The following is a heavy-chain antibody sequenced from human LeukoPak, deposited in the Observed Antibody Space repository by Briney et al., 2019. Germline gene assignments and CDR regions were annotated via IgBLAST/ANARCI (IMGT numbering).Heavy chain of an antibody. J-gene: IGHJ4*02. V-gene: IGHV4-4*07. CDR3: ARGRDGTSTSDY. D-gene: IGHD5-24*01. Sequence: SETLSLTCTVSGGSISSYYRTWIRQPAGKGLEWIGRIYTSGSPSYNPSLNSRVTMSLDTSNNQFSLRLTSVTAADTAVYYCARGRDGTSTSDYWGQGILVTVSS. CDR1: GGSISSYY. CDR2: IYTSGSP.